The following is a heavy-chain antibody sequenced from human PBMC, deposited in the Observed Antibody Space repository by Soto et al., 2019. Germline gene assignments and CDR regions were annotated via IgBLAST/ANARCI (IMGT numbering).Heavy chain of an antibody. CDR3: ARTRGSSSGWYYYYGMDV. CDR2: IYPGDSDT. CDR1: GYSFTSYW. V-gene: IGHV5-51*01. D-gene: IGHD6-6*01. Sequence: PGESLKISCKGSGYSFTSYWIGWVRQMPGKGLEWMGIIYPGDSDTRYSPSFQGQVTISADKSISTAYLQWSSLKASDTAMYYCARTRGSSSGWYYYYGMDVWGQGTTVTVSS. J-gene: IGHJ6*02.